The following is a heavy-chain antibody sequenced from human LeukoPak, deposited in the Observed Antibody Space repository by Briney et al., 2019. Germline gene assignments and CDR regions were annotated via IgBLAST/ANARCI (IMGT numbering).Heavy chain of an antibody. Sequence: PGGSLRLSCAASGFTFSSYWMSWVRQAPGKGLEWVANIKQDGSEKYYVDSVKGRFTISRDNAKNSLYLQMNSLRAEDTAVYYCARWRTYYDILTGYCPYGMDVWGQGTTVTVSS. D-gene: IGHD3-9*01. CDR3: ARWRTYYDILTGYCPYGMDV. V-gene: IGHV3-7*01. CDR1: GFTFSSYW. CDR2: IKQDGSEK. J-gene: IGHJ6*02.